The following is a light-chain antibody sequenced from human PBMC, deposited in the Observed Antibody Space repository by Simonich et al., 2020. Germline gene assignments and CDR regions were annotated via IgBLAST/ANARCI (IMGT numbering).Light chain of an antibody. CDR3: QQYGSSPRT. V-gene: IGKV3-20*01. CDR2: GAS. Sequence: EIVLTQSPGTLSLSPGERATLSCRASQSVSSSYLDWYKQKPGQAPRLLIYGASSRATGSPDSFSGSGSGTDFTRTISRLEPEDFAVYYCQQYGSSPRTFGQGTKVEIK. CDR1: QSVSSSY. J-gene: IGKJ1*01.